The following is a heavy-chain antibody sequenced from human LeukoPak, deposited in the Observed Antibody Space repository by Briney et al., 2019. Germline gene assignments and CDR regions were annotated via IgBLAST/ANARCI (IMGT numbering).Heavy chain of an antibody. J-gene: IGHJ4*02. D-gene: IGHD2-8*02. CDR2: IYYSGTT. CDR1: GGSISNYY. V-gene: IGHV4-59*01. Sequence: SETLSLTCSVSGGSISNYYWSWIRQPPGKGQEWIGYIYYSGTTNYNPSLQSRVTISVDPSKGQFSLKLNSVTAADTAVYYCARGGGVFDYWGQGTLVTVSS. CDR3: ARGGGVFDY.